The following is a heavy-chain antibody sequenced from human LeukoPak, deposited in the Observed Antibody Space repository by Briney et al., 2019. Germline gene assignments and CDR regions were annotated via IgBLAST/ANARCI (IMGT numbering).Heavy chain of an antibody. CDR3: ARRGLKYYDSSGYYRH. J-gene: IGHJ4*02. D-gene: IGHD3-22*01. V-gene: IGHV1-2*02. Sequence: ASVKVSCKASGYTFTGYYMHWVRQAPGQGLEWMGWINPNSGGTNYAQKFQGRVIMTRDTSISTAYMELSRLRSDDTAVYYCARRGLKYYDSSGYYRHWGQGTLVTVSS. CDR1: GYTFTGYY. CDR2: INPNSGGT.